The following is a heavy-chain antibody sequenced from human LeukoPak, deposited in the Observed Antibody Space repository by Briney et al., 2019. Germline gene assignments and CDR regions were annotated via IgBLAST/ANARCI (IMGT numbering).Heavy chain of an antibody. D-gene: IGHD2-21*02. CDR1: GYTFTSYD. Sequence: GASVKVSCKASGYTFTSYDINWVRQATGQGLEWMGWMNPNSGNTGYAQKFQGRVTMTRNTSRSTAYMELSSLRSEDTAVYYCARGGLLDCGGDCYSLDYFDYWGQGTLVTVSS. J-gene: IGHJ4*02. CDR3: ARGGLLDCGGDCYSLDYFDY. CDR2: MNPNSGNT. V-gene: IGHV1-8*01.